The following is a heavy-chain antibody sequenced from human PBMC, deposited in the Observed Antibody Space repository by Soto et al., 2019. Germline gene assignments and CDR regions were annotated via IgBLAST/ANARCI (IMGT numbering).Heavy chain of an antibody. Sequence: EVKLVESGGGLVQPGGSLRLSCAVSGFTFSDYYMDWVRQAPGKGLEWVGRSRNKGSGYSTEYSVSVKGRFTISRDDSKNSLFLQMNGLKTEDTAVYYCARSGSDYFDYWGQGTLVTVSS. CDR1: GFTFSDYY. CDR3: ARSGSDYFDY. J-gene: IGHJ4*02. V-gene: IGHV3-72*01. D-gene: IGHD3-3*01. CDR2: SRNKGSGYST.